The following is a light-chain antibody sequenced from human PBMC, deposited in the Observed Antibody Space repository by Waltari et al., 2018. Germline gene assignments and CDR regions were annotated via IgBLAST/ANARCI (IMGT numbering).Light chain of an antibody. Sequence: EIVLTQSPGTLSLSPGERATLSCRASQTVRSSYIAWYQQRPGQAPRLLIHGAYSRATGSPDRFSGSGFGTDCTLTISGLEPDDFAVYFCERDDSSPPGYTFGQGTKLEI. CDR2: GAY. J-gene: IGKJ2*01. CDR1: QTVRSSY. V-gene: IGKV3-20*01. CDR3: ERDDSSPPGYT.